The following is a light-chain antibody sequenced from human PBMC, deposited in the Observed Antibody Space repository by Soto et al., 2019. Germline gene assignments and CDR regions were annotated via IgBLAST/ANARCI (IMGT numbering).Light chain of an antibody. Sequence: QSVLTQPPSASGSPGQSVTISCTGTSSDIGGYNYVSWYQQHPGKAPKLMIFEVSKRPSGVPDRFSGSKSGNTASLTVSGLQAEDEADYCCSSYAGSNNLKLFGGGTKLTVL. J-gene: IGLJ2*01. V-gene: IGLV2-8*01. CDR2: EVS. CDR1: SSDIGGYNY. CDR3: SSYAGSNNLKL.